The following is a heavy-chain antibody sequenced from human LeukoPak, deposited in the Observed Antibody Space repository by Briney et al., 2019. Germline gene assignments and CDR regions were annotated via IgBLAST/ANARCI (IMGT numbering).Heavy chain of an antibody. D-gene: IGHD3-10*01. CDR2: IYHSGST. Sequence: SETLSLTCTVSGYSISSGYYCGWIRPPPGKGLEWIGSIYHSGSTSYNPSLKSRVTISVDTSKNQFSLKLSSVTAADTAVYYCARSGRGDRNYYGSGSYPPRHAFDIWGQGTMVTVSS. V-gene: IGHV4-38-2*02. CDR3: ARSGRGDRNYYGSGSYPPRHAFDI. CDR1: GYSISSGYY. J-gene: IGHJ3*02.